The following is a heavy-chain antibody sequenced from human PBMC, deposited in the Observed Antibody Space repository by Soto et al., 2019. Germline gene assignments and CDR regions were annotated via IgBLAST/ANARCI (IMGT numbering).Heavy chain of an antibody. V-gene: IGHV4-30-4*01. CDR3: VRQGFGALHGLVDV. Sequence: SSETLSLTCTVSGGSISSGDYYWGWIRQPPGKGLEWIGYIYYSGSTYYNPSLKSRVTISVDTSKNQFSLKLTSVTATDTGVYYCVRQGFGALHGLVDVWGEGTTVTVSS. D-gene: IGHD3-10*01. J-gene: IGHJ6*04. CDR2: IYYSGST. CDR1: GGSISSGDYY.